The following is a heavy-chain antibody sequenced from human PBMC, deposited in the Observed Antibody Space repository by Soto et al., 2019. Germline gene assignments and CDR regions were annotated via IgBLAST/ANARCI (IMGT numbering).Heavy chain of an antibody. CDR1: VFSFISYA. Sequence: GWSLRLSCAASVFSFISYAMSWVRQAPGKGLEWVSSISDGGGSTNYADSVRGRFTVSRDNAENTLYLQLNSLRVEDSAIYYCARRTWRGRADYWGQGILVTVSS. CDR3: ARRTWRGRADY. J-gene: IGHJ4*02. V-gene: IGHV3-23*01. CDR2: ISDGGGST. D-gene: IGHD3-3*01.